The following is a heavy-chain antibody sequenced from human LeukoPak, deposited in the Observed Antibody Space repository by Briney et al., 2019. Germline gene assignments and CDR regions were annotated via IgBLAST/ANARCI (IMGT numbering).Heavy chain of an antibody. Sequence: ASVKVSCKASGYTLTSYDINWVRQATGQGLGWMGWMNPNSGNTGYAQKFQGRVTMTRNTSISTAYMELSSLRSEDTAVYYCARSGSSQGFTYYYYGMDVWGQGTTVTVSS. CDR1: GYTLTSYD. CDR2: MNPNSGNT. J-gene: IGHJ6*02. V-gene: IGHV1-8*01. D-gene: IGHD3-10*01. CDR3: ARSGSSQGFTYYYYGMDV.